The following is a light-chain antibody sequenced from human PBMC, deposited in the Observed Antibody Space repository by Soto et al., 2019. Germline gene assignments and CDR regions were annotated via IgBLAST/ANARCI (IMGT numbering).Light chain of an antibody. CDR2: AAS. V-gene: IGKV3-20*01. CDR1: QSVSSSY. J-gene: IGKJ1*01. CDR3: HQCLSSRT. Sequence: ESVLTQAPGTLSLSPGERATLSCRASQSVSSSYLAWYQQKPGQAPRLLIYAASSRATGIPDRFSGSGSGTDFTLTISKLEPEDFAVYYCHQCLSSRTFGQATTVDIK.